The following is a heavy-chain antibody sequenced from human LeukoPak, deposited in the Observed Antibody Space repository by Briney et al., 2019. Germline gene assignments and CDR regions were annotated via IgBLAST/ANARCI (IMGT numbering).Heavy chain of an antibody. Sequence: SETLPLTCTVSGGSISSSSYYWGWIRQPPGKGLEWIGSIYYSGSTYYNPSLKSRVTISVDTSKNQFSLKLSSVTAADTAVYYCARLRWAVAGIYYFDYWGQGTLVTVSS. D-gene: IGHD6-19*01. CDR2: IYYSGST. J-gene: IGHJ4*02. V-gene: IGHV4-39*07. CDR1: GGSISSSSYY. CDR3: ARLRWAVAGIYYFDY.